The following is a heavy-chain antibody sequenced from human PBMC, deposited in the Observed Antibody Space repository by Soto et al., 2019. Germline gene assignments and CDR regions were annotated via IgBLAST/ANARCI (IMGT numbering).Heavy chain of an antibody. V-gene: IGHV1-2*02. CDR1: GDSFNDYY. D-gene: IGHD5-12*01. CDR2: INPNGGVT. J-gene: IGHJ6*03. CDR3: ARESGGATATLDYYYFYMDV. Sequence: VQLVQSGAEVKKPGASVKVSCKTSGDSFNDYYIHWVRQAPGQGLEWMGWINPNGGVTKYAQKFQGRVTVTRDTSIRTVYMELSSLRSDHTAVYYCARESGGATATLDYYYFYMDVWGKGTTVTVSS.